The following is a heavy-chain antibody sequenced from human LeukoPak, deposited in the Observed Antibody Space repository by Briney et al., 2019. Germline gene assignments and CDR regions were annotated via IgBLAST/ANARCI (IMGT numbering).Heavy chain of an antibody. J-gene: IGHJ4*02. D-gene: IGHD3-22*01. Sequence: ASVKVSCKASGYTFTSYGISWVRQAPGQGLEWMGWISAYNGNTNYAQKLQGRVTMTTDTSTSTAYMELRSLRSDDTAVYYCARDYYDSSGYYYLFDDYWGQGTLVTVSS. CDR1: GYTFTSYG. CDR3: ARDYYDSSGYYYLFDDY. V-gene: IGHV1-18*01. CDR2: ISAYNGNT.